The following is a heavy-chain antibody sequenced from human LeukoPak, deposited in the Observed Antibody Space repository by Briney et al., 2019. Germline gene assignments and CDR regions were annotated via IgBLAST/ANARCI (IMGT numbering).Heavy chain of an antibody. J-gene: IGHJ6*03. Sequence: GASVKVSCKASGGTFSSYAISGVRQAPGQGLEWMGGIIPIFGTANYAQKFQARVTITTDESTSAAYMELSSLRSEDTAVYYCARERSSAVAGTRLVSVHMDVWGKGTTVTVPS. V-gene: IGHV1-69*05. CDR1: GGTFSSYA. D-gene: IGHD6-19*01. CDR2: IIPIFGTA. CDR3: ARERSSAVAGTRLVSVHMDV.